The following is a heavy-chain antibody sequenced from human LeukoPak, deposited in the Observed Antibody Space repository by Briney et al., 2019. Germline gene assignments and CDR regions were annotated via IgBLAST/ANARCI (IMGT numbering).Heavy chain of an antibody. CDR3: VREKGGFGFVL. CDR2: VSAGSTGI. V-gene: IGHV3-48*04. D-gene: IGHD3-16*01. Sequence: GGSLRLSCAGSGFNFGIYSMDWVRQAPGKGLEWVAYVSAGSTGIFYAASVKGRFGISRDNAQKSLYLQMNSLRAEDTAIYYCVREKGGFGFVLWGRGTLVTVSS. CDR1: GFNFGIYS. J-gene: IGHJ4*02.